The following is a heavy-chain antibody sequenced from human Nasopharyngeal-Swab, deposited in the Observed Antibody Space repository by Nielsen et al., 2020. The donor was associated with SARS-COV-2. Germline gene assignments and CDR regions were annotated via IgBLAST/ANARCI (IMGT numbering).Heavy chain of an antibody. Sequence: GESLKISCQGSGYTFSSYWIAWVRQMPGKGLEWMGMIYPSDSDTRYSPYFQGQVTMSVDNSINTVYLHWSSLKASDTAMYYCARHGGFCSSTNGYGGWFDPWGQGTQVIVSS. V-gene: IGHV5-51*01. CDR2: IYPSDSDT. CDR3: ARHGGFCSSTNGYGGWFDP. D-gene: IGHD2-2*01. J-gene: IGHJ5*02. CDR1: GYTFSSYW.